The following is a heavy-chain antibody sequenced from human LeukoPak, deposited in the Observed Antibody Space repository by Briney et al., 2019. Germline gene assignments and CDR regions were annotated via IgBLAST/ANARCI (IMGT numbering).Heavy chain of an antibody. J-gene: IGHJ4*02. Sequence: PAGGSLRLSCAGSGFTFSSYEMNWVRQAPGKGLEWVSYISSGGSNLYFADSVKGRFTISRDNVKNSLYLQMNSLSAEDTGVYYCARVKGSGWYEVDYWGQGTLVTVSS. CDR3: ARVKGSGWYEVDY. CDR2: ISSGGSNL. CDR1: GFTFSSYE. V-gene: IGHV3-48*03. D-gene: IGHD6-19*01.